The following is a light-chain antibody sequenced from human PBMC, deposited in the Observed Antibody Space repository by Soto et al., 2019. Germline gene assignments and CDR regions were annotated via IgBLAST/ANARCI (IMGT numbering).Light chain of an antibody. V-gene: IGLV1-40*01. Sequence: QSVLTQPPSVSGAPGQRVTISCTGSSSNIGAGYDVHWYQQLPGTAPKLLIYGNSNRPSGVPDRFSGSKSGTSASLAITGLQAEDEAYYCCQSYRSRQSVNYVCASGPKV. CDR3: QSYRSRQSVNYV. J-gene: IGLJ1*01. CDR2: GNS. CDR1: SSNIGAGYD.